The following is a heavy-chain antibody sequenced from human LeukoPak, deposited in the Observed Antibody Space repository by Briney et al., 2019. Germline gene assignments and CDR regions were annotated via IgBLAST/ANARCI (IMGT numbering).Heavy chain of an antibody. D-gene: IGHD7-27*01. CDR3: ATSNWGSFDS. CDR2: FDPEDGET. J-gene: IGHJ4*02. V-gene: IGHV1-24*01. Sequence: SVKVSCKASGYTFTGYYMHWVRQAPGKGLEWMGGFDPEDGETIYAHKFQGRLSMTEDTSTDTAYMDLSSLRSEDTAVYYCATSNWGSFDSWGQGTLVTVSS. CDR1: GYTFTGYY.